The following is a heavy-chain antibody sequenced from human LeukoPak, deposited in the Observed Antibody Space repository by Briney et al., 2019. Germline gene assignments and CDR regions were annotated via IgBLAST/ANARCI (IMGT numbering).Heavy chain of an antibody. CDR1: GFTFSDYY. CDR3: ARRHSSSWYADSGY. J-gene: IGHJ4*02. CDR2: ISSSGSTI. D-gene: IGHD6-13*01. Sequence: GGSLRLSCAASGFTFSDYYMSWIRQAPGKGLERISYISSSGSTIFYADSMKGRFTISRDNAKNSLYLQMNSLRAEDTAVYYCARRHSSSWYADSGYWGQGTLVTVSS. V-gene: IGHV3-11*04.